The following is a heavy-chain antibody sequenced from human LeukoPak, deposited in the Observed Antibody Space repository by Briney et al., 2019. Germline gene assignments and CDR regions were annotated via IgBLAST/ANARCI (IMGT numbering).Heavy chain of an antibody. Sequence: ASVKVSCKASGYTFTSYGISWVRQAPGQGLEWMGWISAYNGNTNYAQKRQGRGTMTTATSTSTAYMELRSLRSDDTAVYYCARDSSSVYYDFWSGYPDYWGQGTLVTVSS. V-gene: IGHV1-18*01. CDR2: ISAYNGNT. D-gene: IGHD3-3*01. CDR1: GYTFTSYG. CDR3: ARDSSSVYYDFWSGYPDY. J-gene: IGHJ4*02.